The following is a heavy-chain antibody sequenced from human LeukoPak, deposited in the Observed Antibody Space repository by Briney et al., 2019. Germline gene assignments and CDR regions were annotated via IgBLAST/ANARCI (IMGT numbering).Heavy chain of an antibody. CDR1: GGSFSGYY. D-gene: IGHD3-10*01. J-gene: IGHJ5*02. V-gene: IGHV4-34*01. CDR3: AGTPMVRGVITLGWFDP. Sequence: SETLSLTCAVYGGSFSGYYWSWIRQPPGKGLEWIGEINHSGSTNYNPSLKSRVTISVDTSKNQFSLKLSSVTAADTAVYYCAGTPMVRGVITLGWFDPWGRGTLVTVSS. CDR2: INHSGST.